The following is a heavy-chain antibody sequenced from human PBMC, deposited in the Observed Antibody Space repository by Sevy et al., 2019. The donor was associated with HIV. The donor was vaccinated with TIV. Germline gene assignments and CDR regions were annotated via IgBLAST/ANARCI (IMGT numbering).Heavy chain of an antibody. V-gene: IGHV3-13*05. J-gene: IGHJ4*01. Sequence: GGSLRLSCAASGFTFSSYDMHWVRQATGKGLEWVSAIGTAGDPYYPGSVKGRFTISRENAKNSLYLQMNSLRAGDTAVYYCARGIRNYYDSTTPRGFDYWGHGTLVTVSS. CDR1: GFTFSSYD. CDR3: ARGIRNYYDSTTPRGFDY. D-gene: IGHD3-22*01. CDR2: IGTAGDP.